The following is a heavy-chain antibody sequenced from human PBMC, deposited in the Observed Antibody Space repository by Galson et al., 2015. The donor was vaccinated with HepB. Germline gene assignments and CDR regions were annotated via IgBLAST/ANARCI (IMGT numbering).Heavy chain of an antibody. Sequence: SLRLSCAISGFIFSDYWVNWVRQAPGKGLEWVATIKYDGTEKYYVDSVKGRFTISRDYAKNSVYLQMNNLRVEDTALYYCARGETGGFYYWGQGTLVTVSS. D-gene: IGHD3-10*01. CDR2: IKYDGTEK. V-gene: IGHV3-7*03. CDR1: GFIFSDYW. J-gene: IGHJ4*02. CDR3: ARGETGGFYY.